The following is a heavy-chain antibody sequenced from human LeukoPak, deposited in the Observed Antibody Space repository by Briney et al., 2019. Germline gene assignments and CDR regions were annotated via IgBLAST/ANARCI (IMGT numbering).Heavy chain of an antibody. J-gene: IGHJ5*02. V-gene: IGHV4-39*07. CDR1: GGSISSSSYY. CDR2: IYYSGST. Sequence: SETLSLTCTVSGGSISSSSYYWGWIRQPPGKGLEWIGSIYYSGSTYYNPSLKSRVTISVDTSKNQFSLKLSSVTAADTAVYYCARVGTGSYYSPIWFDPWGQGTLDTVSS. CDR3: ARVGTGSYYSPIWFDP. D-gene: IGHD3-10*01.